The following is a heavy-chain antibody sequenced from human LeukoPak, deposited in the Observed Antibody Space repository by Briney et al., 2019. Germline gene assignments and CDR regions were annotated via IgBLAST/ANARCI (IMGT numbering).Heavy chain of an antibody. V-gene: IGHV4-4*02. CDR1: GVSISSSEW. CDR3: GKTDIYFNPIDY. Sequence: KPSETLSLTCAVSGVSISSSEWWIWVRQPPGQGLEWIGEIHRDGRTRYNPSLKSRVTMSMGYSKNQFSLSVTSVTAADTAIYYCGKTDIYFNPIDYWGPGSLVTVSS. D-gene: IGHD3-9*01. J-gene: IGHJ4*02. CDR2: IHRDGRT.